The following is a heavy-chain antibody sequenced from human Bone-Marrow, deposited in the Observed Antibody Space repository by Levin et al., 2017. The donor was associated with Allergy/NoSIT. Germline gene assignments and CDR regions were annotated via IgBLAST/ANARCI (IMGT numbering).Heavy chain of an antibody. Sequence: ASVKVSCKVSGYTFTTYCLHWLRQAPGQGPEWMGWFNPNSGDTNYAQKFQGRVTLTTDTSTSTAYIDLSSLTSDDTAAYYCTRGPSKGGFDLWGRGTVVTISS. CDR2: FNPNSGDT. CDR3: TRGPSKGGFDL. V-gene: IGHV1-2*02. J-gene: IGHJ2*01. CDR1: GYTFTTYC. D-gene: IGHD3-16*01.